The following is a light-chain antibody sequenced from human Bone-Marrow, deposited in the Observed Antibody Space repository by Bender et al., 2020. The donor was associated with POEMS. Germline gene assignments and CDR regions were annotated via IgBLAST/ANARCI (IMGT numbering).Light chain of an antibody. CDR3: SSYAGGNTWV. CDR2: DVT. Sequence: QSALTQPASVSGSPGQSITISCTGTTSDVGGYDYVSWYQQHPGEAPKLILYDVTTRPSGVSNRFSGSKSGNTASLTISGLQAEDEADYYCSSYAGGNTWVFGGGTKLTVL. V-gene: IGLV2-14*03. J-gene: IGLJ3*02. CDR1: TSDVGGYDY.